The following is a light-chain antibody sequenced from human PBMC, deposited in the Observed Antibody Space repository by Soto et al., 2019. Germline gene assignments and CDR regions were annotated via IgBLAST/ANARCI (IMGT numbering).Light chain of an antibody. Sequence: QSALTQPASVSGSPGQSITISCTGSSSDIGGYNYVSWYQKNPGKAPKLIIYEVSNRPSGVSNRFSGSKSGNTASLTISGLQAEDEADYYCSSYTRRSTMLFGGGTKVPS. V-gene: IGLV2-14*01. CDR2: EVS. CDR1: SSDIGGYNY. J-gene: IGLJ2*01. CDR3: SSYTRRSTML.